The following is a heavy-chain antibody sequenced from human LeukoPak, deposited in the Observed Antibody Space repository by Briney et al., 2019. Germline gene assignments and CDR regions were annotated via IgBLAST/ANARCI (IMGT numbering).Heavy chain of an antibody. Sequence: PGGSLRLSCAASGFTFSSYAMSWVRQAPGKGLEWVSAISGSGGSTYYADSVKGRFTISRDNSKNTLYLQMNSLRAEDTAVYYCAKGGTGSGSYYKNYYYCYYYMDVWGKGTTVTVSS. D-gene: IGHD3-10*01. J-gene: IGHJ6*03. CDR3: AKGGTGSGSYYKNYYYCYYYMDV. CDR2: ISGSGGST. V-gene: IGHV3-23*01. CDR1: GFTFSSYA.